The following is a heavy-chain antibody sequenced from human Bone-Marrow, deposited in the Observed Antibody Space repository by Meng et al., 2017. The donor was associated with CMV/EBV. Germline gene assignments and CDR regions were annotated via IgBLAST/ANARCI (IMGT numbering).Heavy chain of an antibody. J-gene: IGHJ4*02. CDR1: GFTLSSYA. CDR3: AKDPSFYYYDSSGYLDY. Sequence: GESLKISCAASGFTLSSYAMHWVRQAPGKGLEWVAVISYDGSNKYYADSVKGRFTISRDNSKNTLYLQMNSLRAEDTAVYYCAKDPSFYYYDSSGYLDYWGQGTLVTVSS. D-gene: IGHD3-22*01. V-gene: IGHV3-30-3*01. CDR2: ISYDGSNK.